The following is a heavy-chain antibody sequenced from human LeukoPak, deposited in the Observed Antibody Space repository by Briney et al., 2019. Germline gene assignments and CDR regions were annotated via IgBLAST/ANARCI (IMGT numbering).Heavy chain of an antibody. Sequence: PGGSLRLSCAASGFTFSNVWMSWVRQAPGKGLEWVANINQDESSQYYVDAVRGRFTISRDNAKNSLNLQMNSLRGEDTAVYYCARELPDDYWGQGTLVTVSS. CDR2: INQDESSQ. D-gene: IGHD1-14*01. V-gene: IGHV3-7*03. J-gene: IGHJ4*02. CDR3: ARELPDDY. CDR1: GFTFSNVW.